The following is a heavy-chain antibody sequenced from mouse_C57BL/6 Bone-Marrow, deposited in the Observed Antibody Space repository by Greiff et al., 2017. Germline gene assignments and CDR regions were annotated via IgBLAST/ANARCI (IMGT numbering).Heavy chain of an antibody. Sequence: QVQLQQPGAELVKPGASVKLSCKASGYTFTSYWMHWVKQRPGQGLEWIGMIHPNSGSTNYNEKFKGKATLTADTSSSTAYMQLSSLTSEDSAVYYCARSTYYFDYWGQGTTLTVSS. CDR1: GYTFTSYW. V-gene: IGHV1-64*01. CDR3: ARSTYYFDY. D-gene: IGHD5-5*01. CDR2: IHPNSGST. J-gene: IGHJ2*01.